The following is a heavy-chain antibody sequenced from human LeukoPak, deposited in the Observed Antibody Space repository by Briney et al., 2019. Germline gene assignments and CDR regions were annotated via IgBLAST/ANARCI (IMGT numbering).Heavy chain of an antibody. CDR2: INPSGGST. J-gene: IGHJ6*03. CDR1: RGTFSSYA. D-gene: IGHD6-13*01. CDR3: ARDGTPIAAAGNLYYMDV. Sequence: ASVKVSCKASRGTFSSYAISWVRQAPGQGLEWMGIINPSGGSTSYAQKFQGRVTMTRDMSTSTVYMELSSLRSEDTAVYYCARDGTPIAAAGNLYYMDVWGKGTTVTVSS. V-gene: IGHV1-46*01.